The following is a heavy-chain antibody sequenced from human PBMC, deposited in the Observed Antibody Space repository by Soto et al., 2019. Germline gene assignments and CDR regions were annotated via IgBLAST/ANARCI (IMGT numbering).Heavy chain of an antibody. CDR2: ISYDGSNK. V-gene: IGHV3-30*18. Sequence: GGSLRLFCAASGFTFSSYGMHWVRQAPGKGLEWVAVISYDGSNKYYADSVKGRFTISRDNSKNTLYLQMNSLRAEDTAVYYCEKGKGRMGFSDVWGQGTTVTVSS. CDR3: EKGKGRMGFSDV. D-gene: IGHD2-8*01. J-gene: IGHJ6*02. CDR1: GFTFSSYG.